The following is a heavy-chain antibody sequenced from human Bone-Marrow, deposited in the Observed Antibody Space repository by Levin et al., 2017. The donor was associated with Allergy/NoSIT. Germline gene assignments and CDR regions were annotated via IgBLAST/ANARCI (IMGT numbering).Heavy chain of an antibody. V-gene: IGHV3-49*03. D-gene: IGHD2-8*01. Sequence: GGSLRLSCTASGFTFGDYAMSWFRQAPGKGLEWVGFIRSKAYGGTTEYAASVKGRFTISRDDSKSIAYLQMNSLKTEDTAVYYCTRSVLMVYAILNWFDPWGQGTLVTVSS. CDR3: TRSVLMVYAILNWFDP. CDR2: IRSKAYGGTT. J-gene: IGHJ5*02. CDR1: GFTFGDYA.